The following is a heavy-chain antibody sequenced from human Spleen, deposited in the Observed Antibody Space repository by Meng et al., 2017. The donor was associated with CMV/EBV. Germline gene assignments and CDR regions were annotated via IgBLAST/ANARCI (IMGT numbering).Heavy chain of an antibody. J-gene: IGHJ4*02. Sequence: FTISRDDSKNTLYLQMNSLKTEDTAVYYCTPAVRWESGLNYWGQGTLVTVSS. CDR3: TPAVRWESGLNY. V-gene: IGHV3-15*01. D-gene: IGHD1-26*01.